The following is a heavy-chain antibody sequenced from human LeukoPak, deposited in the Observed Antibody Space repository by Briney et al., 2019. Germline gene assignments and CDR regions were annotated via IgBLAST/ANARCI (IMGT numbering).Heavy chain of an antibody. V-gene: IGHV3-74*03. CDR3: ATSPVISRD. CDR1: RFTFSDYW. CDR2: IYSDVRRI. J-gene: IGHJ4*02. Sequence: GGSLRLSCAASRFTFSDYWMHWVRQAPGKGLEWVARIYSDVRRIKYADSVKGRFTISRDNAKNTLYLQMNALRVEDTAVYYCATSPVISRDWGQGTLVTVSS. D-gene: IGHD2-21*01.